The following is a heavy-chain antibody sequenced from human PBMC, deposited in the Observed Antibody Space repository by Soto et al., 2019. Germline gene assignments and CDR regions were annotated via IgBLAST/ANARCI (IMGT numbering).Heavy chain of an antibody. CDR3: TRDASRDSSARGWFDP. D-gene: IGHD6-13*01. CDR1: GFTFRSFT. CDR2: ISGNSAYI. J-gene: IGHJ5*02. V-gene: IGHV3-21*01. Sequence: GGSLRLSCAASGFTFRSFTMNWVRQAPGKGLEWVSTISGNSAYIYYTDALRGRFTISRDNAKNSLHLQMNSLRAEDTAVYYCTRDASRDSSARGWFDPWGPGTLVTVSS.